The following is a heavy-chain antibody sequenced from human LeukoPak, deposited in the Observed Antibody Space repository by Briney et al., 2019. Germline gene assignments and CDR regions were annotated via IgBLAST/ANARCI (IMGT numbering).Heavy chain of an antibody. D-gene: IGHD3-22*01. Sequence: GGSLRLSCAASGFTFDDYAMHWVRQAPGKGLEWVSAISGSGGSTYYADSVKGRFTISRDNSKNTLYLQMNSLRAEDTAVYYCAKDQSTDYYDSSGYYDYWGQGTLVTVSS. CDR2: ISGSGGST. CDR1: GFTFDDYA. CDR3: AKDQSTDYYDSSGYYDY. J-gene: IGHJ4*02. V-gene: IGHV3-23*01.